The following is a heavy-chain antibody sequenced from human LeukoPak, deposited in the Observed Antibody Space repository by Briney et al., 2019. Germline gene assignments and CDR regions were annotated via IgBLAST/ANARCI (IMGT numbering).Heavy chain of an antibody. Sequence: ASVKVSCKASGYTFTSYGISWVRQAPGQGLEWMGWISAYNGNTNYAQKLQGRVTMTTDTSTSTAYMELRSLRSDDTAVYYCARVFTGDQIVVVPAAMKTGWFDPWGQGTLVTVSS. J-gene: IGHJ5*02. CDR2: ISAYNGNT. CDR1: GYTFTSYG. D-gene: IGHD2-2*01. CDR3: ARVFTGDQIVVVPAAMKTGWFDP. V-gene: IGHV1-18*01.